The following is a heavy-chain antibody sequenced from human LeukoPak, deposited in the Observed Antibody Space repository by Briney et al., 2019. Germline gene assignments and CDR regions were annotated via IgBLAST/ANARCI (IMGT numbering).Heavy chain of an antibody. CDR2: ISGGGSGT. Sequence: GGSLRLSYAPSGFTFSSYAMSWGRHPPGEGMEWFAVISGGGSGTYYAASVRGRFTISRDNSKNTVYLQVNSLRAEDTAIYYCAKAVGSSGYFSRDAFDIWGQGTMVTVSS. D-gene: IGHD3-22*01. V-gene: IGHV3-23*01. CDR1: GFTFSSYA. J-gene: IGHJ3*02. CDR3: AKAVGSSGYFSRDAFDI.